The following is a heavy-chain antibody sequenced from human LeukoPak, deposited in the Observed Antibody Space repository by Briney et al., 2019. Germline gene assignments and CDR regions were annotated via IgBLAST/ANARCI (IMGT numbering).Heavy chain of an antibody. CDR2: IKQDGSEK. CDR1: GFTFSSHW. J-gene: IGHJ4*02. CDR3: ARLADY. Sequence: GGSLRLSCAAAGFTFSSHWISWVSQAPGKGMQWVANIKQDGSEKNYVDSVKGRFTIPRDNAKNSLYLQMHSVRAEDTDIYYCARLADYWGQGTLVTVSS. V-gene: IGHV3-7*01.